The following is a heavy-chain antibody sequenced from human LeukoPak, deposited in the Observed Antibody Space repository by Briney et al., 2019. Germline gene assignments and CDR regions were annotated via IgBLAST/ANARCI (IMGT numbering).Heavy chain of an antibody. D-gene: IGHD3-22*01. CDR1: GFTFSSCA. CDR3: ANSEMQITMIPKGWDY. CDR2: IIDSGNSI. V-gene: IGHV3-23*01. Sequence: GGSLRLSCAASGFTFSSCAMSWVRQAPGKGLEWVSTIIDSGNSIYYADSVKGRFTISRDNSKNTLFLQMNSLRAEDTAVYYYANSEMQITMIPKGWDYWGQGTLVTVSS. J-gene: IGHJ4*02.